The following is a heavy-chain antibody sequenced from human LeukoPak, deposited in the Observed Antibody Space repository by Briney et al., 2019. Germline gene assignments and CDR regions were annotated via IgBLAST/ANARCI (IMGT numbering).Heavy chain of an antibody. D-gene: IGHD3-9*01. V-gene: IGHV3-7*01. J-gene: IGHJ6*03. Sequence: GGSLRLSCAASGFTFSTYWMTWVRQAPGKWLEWVANINQDGSEEYYVDSVKGRFTISRDNARNSLYLQMNSLRAEDTAVYYCARDHHDILTGYYSNEYYYFYMDVWGKGTTVTVSS. CDR3: ARDHHDILTGYYSNEYYYFYMDV. CDR2: INQDGSEE. CDR1: GFTFSTYW.